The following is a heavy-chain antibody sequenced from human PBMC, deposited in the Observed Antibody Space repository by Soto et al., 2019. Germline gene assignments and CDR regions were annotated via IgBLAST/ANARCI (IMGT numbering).Heavy chain of an antibody. CDR3: ACRGPTHYYYGMDV. CDR2: IYYSGST. CDR1: GGSISSSSYY. V-gene: IGHV4-39*01. Sequence: SETLSLTCTVSGGSISSSSYYWGWIRQPPGKGLEWIGSIYYSGSTYYNPSLKSRVTISVDTSKNQFSLKLSSVTAADTAVYYCACRGPTHYYYGMDVWGQGTTVTVSS. J-gene: IGHJ6*02.